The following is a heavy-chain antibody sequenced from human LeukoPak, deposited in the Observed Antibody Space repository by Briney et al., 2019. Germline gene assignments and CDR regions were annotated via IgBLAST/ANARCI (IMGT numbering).Heavy chain of an antibody. J-gene: IGHJ5*02. D-gene: IGHD6-19*01. CDR1: GFTFRDEA. CDR3: VKNGARSGWYAELAS. Sequence: PGGSLRLSCAASGFTFRDEAMSWVRQAPGKGLDWVSSISGAAGGIYYADSVRGRFTISRDNSKNTLYLQMNSLGVGDTAVYYCVKNGARSGWYAELASWGQGTLVTVSS. CDR2: ISGAAGGI. V-gene: IGHV3-23*01.